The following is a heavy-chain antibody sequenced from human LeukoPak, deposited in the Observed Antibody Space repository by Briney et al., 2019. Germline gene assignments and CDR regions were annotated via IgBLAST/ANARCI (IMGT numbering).Heavy chain of an antibody. J-gene: IGHJ4*02. D-gene: IGHD6-13*01. CDR2: IYYSGSA. V-gene: IGHV4-59*01. CDR1: GGSISSYY. Sequence: PSETLSLTCTVPGGSISSYYWSWIRQPPGKGLEWIGYIYYSGSAIYNPSLKSRVTISVDTSKSQFSLNLSSVTAADTAVYYCARLGYRSSWYVFDYWGQGTLVTVSS. CDR3: ARLGYRSSWYVFDY.